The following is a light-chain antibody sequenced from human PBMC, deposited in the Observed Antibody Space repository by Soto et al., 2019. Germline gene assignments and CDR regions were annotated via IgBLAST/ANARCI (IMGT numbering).Light chain of an antibody. J-gene: IGKJ1*01. Sequence: DIQMTQSPSILSASVGDRVTITCRASQSISSWLAWYQQKPGKAPKLLIYHASTLESGVPSRFSGSGSGTEFTLTISSLQPDDFATYYCQQYNSYSGTFGQGTKVDIK. CDR3: QQYNSYSGT. CDR1: QSISSW. V-gene: IGKV1-5*01. CDR2: HAS.